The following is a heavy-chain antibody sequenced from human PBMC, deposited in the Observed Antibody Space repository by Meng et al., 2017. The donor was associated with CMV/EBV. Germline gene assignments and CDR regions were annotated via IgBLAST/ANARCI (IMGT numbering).Heavy chain of an antibody. Sequence: FTFGDDAMSWVRQAPGKGLEWVGFIRSKAYGGTTEYAASVKGRFTISRDDSKSIAYLQMNSLKTEDTAVYYCTRVRYNWNYVFHFDYWGQGTLVTVSS. CDR1: FTFGDDA. V-gene: IGHV3-49*04. J-gene: IGHJ4*02. D-gene: IGHD1-7*01. CDR3: TRVRYNWNYVFHFDY. CDR2: IRSKAYGGTT.